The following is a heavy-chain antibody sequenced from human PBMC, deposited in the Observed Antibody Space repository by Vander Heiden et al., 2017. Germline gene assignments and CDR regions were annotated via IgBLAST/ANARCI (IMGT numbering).Heavy chain of an antibody. CDR3: ARTYDDSSGYYYGSH. CDR1: GFSLSNARMG. CDR2: IFSNDEK. D-gene: IGHD3-22*01. Sequence: QVTLKESGPVLVKPTETLTLTCTVSGFSLSNARMGVSWIRQPPGKALEWLAHIFSNDEKSYSTSLKSRLTISKDTSKSQVVLTMTNMEPVDTATYYCARTYDDSSGYYYGSHWGQGTLVTVSS. J-gene: IGHJ4*02. V-gene: IGHV2-26*01.